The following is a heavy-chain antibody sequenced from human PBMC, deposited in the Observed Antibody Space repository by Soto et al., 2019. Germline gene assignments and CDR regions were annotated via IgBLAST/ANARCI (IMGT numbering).Heavy chain of an antibody. Sequence: PGWSLRLSCAASGFNFSDHYMNWIRQAPGKGLEWVSYISSSSSTIYYADSVKGRFTISRDNAKNSLYLQMNSLRGEDTAVYYCARVETWPSRADYYWGQGTLVTVS. CDR3: ARVETWPSRADYY. CDR1: GFNFSDHY. V-gene: IGHV3-11*04. D-gene: IGHD2-15*01. J-gene: IGHJ4*02. CDR2: ISSSSSTI.